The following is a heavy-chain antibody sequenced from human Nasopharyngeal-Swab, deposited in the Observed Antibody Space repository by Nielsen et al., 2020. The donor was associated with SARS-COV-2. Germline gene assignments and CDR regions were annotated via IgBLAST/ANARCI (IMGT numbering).Heavy chain of an antibody. D-gene: IGHD2-15*01. CDR1: GELVSSGSFY. CDR2: IYYSGNT. CDR3: ARHGGWEVTYYFDH. Sequence: SETLSLTCSVSGELVSSGSFYWSWIRQSPGKGLEWIGSIYYSGNTYYNPSLEGRVTVSVDTSKNQFSLNLRSETAADTAVYYCARHGGWEVTYYFDHWGQGTLVTVSS. V-gene: IGHV4-39*01. J-gene: IGHJ4*02.